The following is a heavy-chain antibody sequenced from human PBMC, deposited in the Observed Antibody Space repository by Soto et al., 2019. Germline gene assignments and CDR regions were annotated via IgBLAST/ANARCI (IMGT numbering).Heavy chain of an antibody. D-gene: IGHD6-6*01. V-gene: IGHV3-74*01. CDR2: VKSDGSST. CDR1: GFTFRSSC. CDR3: ARRYSSSSREDYYYGMDV. J-gene: IGHJ6*02. Sequence: SGESLRLSCAASGFTFRSSCMHWVRQAPGKGLVWVSRVKSDGSSTSYADSVKGRFTISRDNAKNTLYLQMNSLRAEDTAVYYCARRYSSSSREDYYYGMDVWGQGTTVTVSS.